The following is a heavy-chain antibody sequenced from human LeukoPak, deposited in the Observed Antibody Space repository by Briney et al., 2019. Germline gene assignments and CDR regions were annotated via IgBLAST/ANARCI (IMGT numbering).Heavy chain of an antibody. CDR3: ARIVTLNWFDP. CDR2: ISSSSSTI. Sequence: GSLRLSCAASGFTFSSYSMNWVRQAPGKGLEWISYISSSSSTIYYADSVKGRFTISRDNAKNSLYLQMNSLRAEDTAVYYCARIVTLNWFDPWGQGALVTVSS. CDR1: GFTFSSYS. J-gene: IGHJ5*02. V-gene: IGHV3-48*01. D-gene: IGHD3-9*01.